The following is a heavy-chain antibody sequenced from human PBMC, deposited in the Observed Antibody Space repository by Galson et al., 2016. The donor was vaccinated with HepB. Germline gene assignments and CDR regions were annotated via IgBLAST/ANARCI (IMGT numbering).Heavy chain of an antibody. CDR1: GFNFGAYS. J-gene: IGHJ6*02. V-gene: IGHV3-48*01. CDR3: AKDNWGYGQDSSGYYGSKNGMDV. D-gene: IGHD3-22*01. Sequence: SLRLSCAASGFNFGAYSMSWVRQAPGKGLEWISYISNTRSVIHYADSVKGRFTISRDKVNNSLYLQMNSLRVDDTALYYCAKDNWGYGQDSSGYYGSKNGMDVWGQGTTVTVAS. CDR2: ISNTRSVI.